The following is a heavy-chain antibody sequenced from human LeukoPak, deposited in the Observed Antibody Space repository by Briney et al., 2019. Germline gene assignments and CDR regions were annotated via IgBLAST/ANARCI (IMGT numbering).Heavy chain of an antibody. CDR2: ISAGGGSR. CDR3: AKDGGYSANICYMDV. V-gene: IGHV3-23*01. D-gene: IGHD5-12*01. J-gene: IGHJ6*03. CDR1: GFTFSSYA. Sequence: PGGSLILSCAASGFTFSSYAMSWVRQAPGKGLEWVSGISAGGGSRYYADFVEGRFTISRDNSKNTLYLEVNSLRAEDTAVYNCAKDGGYSANICYMDVWGKGTTVTVSS.